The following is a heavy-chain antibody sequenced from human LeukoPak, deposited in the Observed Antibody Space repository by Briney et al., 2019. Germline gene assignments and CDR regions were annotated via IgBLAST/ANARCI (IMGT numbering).Heavy chain of an antibody. Sequence: SVKVSCKASGYTFTSYGISWVRQAPGQGLEWMGGIIPIFGTANYAQKFQGRVTITADESTSTAYMELSSLRSEDTAVYYCARVTVSGTLDYYFDYWGQGTLVTVSS. V-gene: IGHV1-69*13. CDR2: IIPIFGTA. J-gene: IGHJ4*02. D-gene: IGHD1-1*01. CDR3: ARVTVSGTLDYYFDY. CDR1: GYTFTSYG.